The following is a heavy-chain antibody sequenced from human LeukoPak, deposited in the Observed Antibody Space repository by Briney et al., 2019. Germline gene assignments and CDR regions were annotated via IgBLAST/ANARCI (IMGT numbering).Heavy chain of an antibody. V-gene: IGHV3-30*04. J-gene: IGHJ4*02. CDR2: ISYDGSNK. D-gene: IGHD7-27*01. Sequence: PGRSLRLSCAASGFTFSSYAMHWVRQAPGKGLEWVAVISYDGSNKYYADSVKGRFTISRDNSKNTLYLQMNSLRAEDTAVYYCAIYRPLGTGRYFDYWGQGTLVTVSS. CDR3: AIYRPLGTGRYFDY. CDR1: GFTFSSYA.